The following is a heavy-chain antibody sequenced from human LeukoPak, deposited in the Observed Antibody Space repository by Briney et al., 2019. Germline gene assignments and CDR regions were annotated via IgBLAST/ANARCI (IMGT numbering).Heavy chain of an antibody. Sequence: QTGGSLRLSCAASGFTFSNYAMSWVRQVPGKGLEWVSAISGSGGNTFYADSVKGRFTISRDNSKNTLYLQMNSLRAEDTAVYYCAKDRYYGSGSYYAYYYYGMDVWGQGTTVTVSS. D-gene: IGHD3-10*01. J-gene: IGHJ6*02. CDR1: GFTFSNYA. CDR2: ISGSGGNT. CDR3: AKDRYYGSGSYYAYYYYGMDV. V-gene: IGHV3-23*01.